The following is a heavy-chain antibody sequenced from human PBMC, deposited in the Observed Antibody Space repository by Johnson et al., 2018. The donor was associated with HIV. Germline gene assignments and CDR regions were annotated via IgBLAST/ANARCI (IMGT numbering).Heavy chain of an antibody. V-gene: IGHV3-20*04. CDR2: IDWNGGST. CDR1: GFSFDDYG. Sequence: VQLVESGGGVVRPGGSLKLSCAASGFSFDDYGMSWVRQPPGKGLEWVSGIDWNGGSTSYADSVRGRFTISRDNAKNTLYLQMNSLRAEDTAVYYCAKEIALTGERSDAFDIWGQGTMVTVSS. CDR3: AKEIALTGERSDAFDI. J-gene: IGHJ3*02. D-gene: IGHD7-27*01.